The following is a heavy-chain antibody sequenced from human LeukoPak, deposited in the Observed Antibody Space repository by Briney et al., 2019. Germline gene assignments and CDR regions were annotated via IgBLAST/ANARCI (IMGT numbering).Heavy chain of an antibody. CDR3: ARVGYYASGPFSYFDY. CDR1: GFTFSGYA. V-gene: IGHV3-30-3*01. CDR2: ISYDGSNE. Sequence: GGSLRLSCAASGFTFSGYAMHWVRQAPGKGLEWVAVISYDGSNEYYADSVKGRFTISRDNSKNTLSLQMNSLSVEDTAVYYCARVGYYASGPFSYFDYWGQGTLVTVSS. J-gene: IGHJ4*02. D-gene: IGHD3-10*01.